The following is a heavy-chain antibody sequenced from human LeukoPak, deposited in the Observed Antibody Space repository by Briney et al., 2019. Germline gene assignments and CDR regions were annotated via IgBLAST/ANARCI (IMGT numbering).Heavy chain of an antibody. D-gene: IGHD1-26*01. CDR1: GFTFSSYS. J-gene: IGHJ3*02. CDR3: ASSDIVGATFAFDI. Sequence: SGGSLRLSCAASGFTFSSYSMNWVRQAPGKGLEWVSSISSSSSYIYYADSVKGRFTISRDNAKNSLYLQMNSLRAEDTAVYYCASSDIVGATFAFDIWGQGTMVTVSS. CDR2: ISSSSSYI. V-gene: IGHV3-21*01.